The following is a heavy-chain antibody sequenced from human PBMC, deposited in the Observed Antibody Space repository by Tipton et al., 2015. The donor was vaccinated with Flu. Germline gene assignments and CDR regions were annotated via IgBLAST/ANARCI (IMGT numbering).Heavy chain of an antibody. D-gene: IGHD2/OR15-2a*01. J-gene: IGHJ4*02. CDR3: ARGFNSRPLDH. CDR2: TYYTGRT. V-gene: IGHV4-39*06. Sequence: LRLSCTVSGDSISSNTYYWGWIRQPPGKGLEWIGTTYYTGRTYYNPSLKSRLTISGDMSKNQFTLKMTSLTAADTAVYYCARGFNSRPLDHWGQGTLVTVSS. CDR1: GDSISSNTYY.